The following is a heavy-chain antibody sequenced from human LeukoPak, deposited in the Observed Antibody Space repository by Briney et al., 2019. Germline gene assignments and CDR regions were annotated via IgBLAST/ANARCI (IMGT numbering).Heavy chain of an antibody. D-gene: IGHD6-13*01. CDR2: INPNSGGT. V-gene: IGHV1-2*02. J-gene: IGHJ2*01. CDR1: GYTFTGYY. Sequence: ASVEVSCKASGYTFTGYYMHWVRQAPGQGLEWMGWINPNSGGTNYAQKFQGRVSMTRDTSISTAYMELSRLRSDDTALYYCARDMTAAGTGYFDLWGRGTLVTVSS. CDR3: ARDMTAAGTGYFDL.